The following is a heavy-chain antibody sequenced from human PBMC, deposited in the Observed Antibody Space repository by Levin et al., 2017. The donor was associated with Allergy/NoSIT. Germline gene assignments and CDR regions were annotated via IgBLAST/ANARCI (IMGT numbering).Heavy chain of an antibody. CDR3: ARAPLPRYCSSTSCSGGYYYYYGMDV. CDR1: GYTFTSYD. V-gene: IGHV1-8*01. Sequence: ASVKVSCKASGYTFTSYDINWVRQATGQGLEWMGWMNPNSGNTGYAQKFQGRVTMTRNTSISTAYMELSSLRSEDTAVYYCARAPLPRYCSSTSCSGGYYYYYGMDVWGQGTTVTVSS. D-gene: IGHD2-2*01. J-gene: IGHJ6*02. CDR2: MNPNSGNT.